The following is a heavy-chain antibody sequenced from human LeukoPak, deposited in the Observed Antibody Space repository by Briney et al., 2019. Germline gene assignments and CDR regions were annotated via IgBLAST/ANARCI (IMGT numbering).Heavy chain of an antibody. CDR3: ARDTLKNPDRPRNADAFDI. CDR2: IIPIFGTA. J-gene: IGHJ3*02. Sequence: SVKVSCKAFGGTFISYAISWVRQAPGQGLEWMGGIIPIFGTANYAQKFQGRVTITADESTSTAYMELSSLRSEDTAVYYCARDTLKNPDRPRNADAFDIWGQGTMVTVSS. V-gene: IGHV1-69*13. D-gene: IGHD1-14*01. CDR1: GGTFISYA.